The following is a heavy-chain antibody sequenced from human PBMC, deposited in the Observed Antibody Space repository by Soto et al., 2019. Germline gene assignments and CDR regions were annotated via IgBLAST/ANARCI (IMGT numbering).Heavy chain of an antibody. Sequence: ASVKVSCKASGYTFTGYYMHWVRQAPGQGLEWMGWINPNRGGTNYAQKFQGRVTMTRDTSMSTAYMELSRLRSDDTAVYYCARDVAPSIADRPVYFEYWGQGTLVTVSS. J-gene: IGHJ4*02. CDR2: INPNRGGT. D-gene: IGHD6-6*01. CDR1: GYTFTGYY. CDR3: ARDVAPSIADRPVYFEY. V-gene: IGHV1-2*02.